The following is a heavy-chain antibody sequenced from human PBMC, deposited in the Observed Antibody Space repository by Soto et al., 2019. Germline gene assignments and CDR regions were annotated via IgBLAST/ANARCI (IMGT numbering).Heavy chain of an antibody. Sequence: PGGFLRLSCAASGFTLSGYAMHWVRQAPGKGLEYVSGISSNGVGTYYANSVQGRFTISRDNSKNTVYLQMGSLRPEDMAVYYCARRARPDFYYMDVWGKGTTVPVSS. V-gene: IGHV3-64*01. D-gene: IGHD6-6*01. CDR3: ARRARPDFYYMDV. CDR1: GFTLSGYA. CDR2: ISSNGVGT. J-gene: IGHJ6*03.